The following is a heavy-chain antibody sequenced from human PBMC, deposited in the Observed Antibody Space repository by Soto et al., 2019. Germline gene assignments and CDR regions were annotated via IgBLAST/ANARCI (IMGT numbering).Heavy chain of an antibody. D-gene: IGHD2-21*01. CDR2: ISGSGGST. Sequence: GGSLRLSCAASGFTFSSYAMSWVRQAPGKGLEWVSAISGSGGSTYYADSVKGRFTISRDNSKNTLYLQMNSLRAEDTAVYYCAVPYCGGDCYDYWGQGTLVTVSS. J-gene: IGHJ4*02. CDR1: GFTFSSYA. V-gene: IGHV3-23*01. CDR3: AVPYCGGDCYDY.